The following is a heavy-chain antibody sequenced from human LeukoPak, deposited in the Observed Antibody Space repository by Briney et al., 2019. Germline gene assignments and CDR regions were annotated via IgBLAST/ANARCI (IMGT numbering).Heavy chain of an antibody. CDR2: ISWNSGSI. V-gene: IGHV3-9*01. CDR3: AKDRAIFGVDLLYYFDY. CDR1: GFTFDDYA. J-gene: IGHJ4*02. Sequence: GGSLRLSCAASGFTFDDYAMHWVRQAPGKGLEWVSGISWNSGSIGYADSVKGRFTISRDNAKNSLYLRMNSLRAEDTALYYCAKDRAIFGVDLLYYFDYWGQGTLVTVSS. D-gene: IGHD3-3*01.